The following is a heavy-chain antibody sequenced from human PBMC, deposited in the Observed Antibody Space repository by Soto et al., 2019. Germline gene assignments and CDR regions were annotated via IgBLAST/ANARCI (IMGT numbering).Heavy chain of an antibody. D-gene: IGHD2-21*02. Sequence: QVQLQESGPGLVKPSQTLSLTCAVSGGSISSGGYYWSWIRQHPGKGLEWIGYIYYSGSTYYNPSLKSRVTISVDTSKNQFSLKLSSVTAADTAVYYCARGGLAVTPGWYFDLWGRGTLVTVSS. CDR3: ARGGLAVTPGWYFDL. CDR2: IYYSGST. CDR1: GGSISSGGYY. J-gene: IGHJ2*01. V-gene: IGHV4-31*11.